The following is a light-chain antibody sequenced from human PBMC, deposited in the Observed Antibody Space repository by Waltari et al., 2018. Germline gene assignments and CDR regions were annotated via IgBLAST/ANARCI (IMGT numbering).Light chain of an antibody. CDR3: QKYNSAPLT. V-gene: IGKV1-27*01. CDR2: AES. Sequence: DIQMTQSPSSLSASVGDRVTITCRASQDIRNYLAWYQQKPGKVPKLLVYAESTLQSGVPDRFSGSGSGTEFTLTISSLQPEDVATYYCQKYNSAPLTFGGGTKVEIK. J-gene: IGKJ4*01. CDR1: QDIRNY.